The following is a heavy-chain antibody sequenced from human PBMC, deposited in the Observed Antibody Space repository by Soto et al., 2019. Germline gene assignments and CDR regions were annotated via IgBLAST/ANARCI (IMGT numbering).Heavy chain of an antibody. Sequence: GGSLRLSCAASGFTFSSYAMHWVRQAPGKGLEWVAVISYDGSNKYYADSVKGRFTISRDNSKNTLYLQMNSLRAEDTAVYYCARDPGIAALTYYFDYWGQGTLVTVSS. CDR2: ISYDGSNK. D-gene: IGHD6-13*01. CDR3: ARDPGIAALTYYFDY. V-gene: IGHV3-30-3*01. CDR1: GFTFSSYA. J-gene: IGHJ4*02.